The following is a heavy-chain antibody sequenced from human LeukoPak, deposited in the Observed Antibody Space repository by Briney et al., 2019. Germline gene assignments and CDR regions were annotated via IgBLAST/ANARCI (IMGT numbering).Heavy chain of an antibody. J-gene: IGHJ6*02. CDR2: ISYDGSNK. CDR3: AREWVSTDEAYYYYGMDV. V-gene: IGHV3-30-3*01. D-gene: IGHD6-13*01. Sequence: SGGSLRLSCAASGFTFSSYVMHWVRQAPGKGLEWVAVISYDGSNKYYADSVKGRFTISRDNSKNTLYLQMNSLRAEDTAVYYCAREWVSTDEAYYYYGMDVWGQGTTVTVSS. CDR1: GFTFSSYV.